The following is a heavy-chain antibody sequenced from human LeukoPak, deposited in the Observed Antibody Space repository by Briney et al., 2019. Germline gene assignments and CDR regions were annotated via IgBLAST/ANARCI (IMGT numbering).Heavy chain of an antibody. CDR3: ARDLSIAARPDYFDY. D-gene: IGHD6-6*01. Sequence: GGSLRLSCAASGFTFSSYWMSWVRQAPGKGLEWVANIKQDGSEKYYVDSVRGRFTISRDNAKNSLYLQMNSLRAEDTAVYYCARDLSIAARPDYFDYWGQGTLVTVSS. CDR1: GFTFSSYW. CDR2: IKQDGSEK. J-gene: IGHJ4*02. V-gene: IGHV3-7*01.